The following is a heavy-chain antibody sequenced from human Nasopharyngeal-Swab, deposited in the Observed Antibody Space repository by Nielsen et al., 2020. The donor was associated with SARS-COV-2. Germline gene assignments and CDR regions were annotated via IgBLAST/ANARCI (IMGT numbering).Heavy chain of an antibody. CDR2: ISGSGGST. D-gene: IGHD6-13*01. J-gene: IGHJ6*02. V-gene: IGHV3-23*01. CDR1: GFTFSSYA. Sequence: GGSLRLSCAASGFTFSSYAMSWVRQAPGKGLEWVSAISGSGGSTYYADSVKGRFTISRDNSKNTLYLQMNSLRAEDTAVYYCAKDQGGSSWYGGAYYYYGMDVWGQGTTGTVSS. CDR3: AKDQGGSSWYGGAYYYYGMDV.